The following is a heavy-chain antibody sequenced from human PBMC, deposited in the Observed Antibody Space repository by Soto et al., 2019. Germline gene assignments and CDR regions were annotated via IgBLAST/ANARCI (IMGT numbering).Heavy chain of an antibody. CDR3: AREGSYSAYNFAHGIQLWSFDF. D-gene: IGHD5-12*01. CDR2: IFSSGST. Sequence: SETLSLTCTFSCGSINTFYWSWVRQPAGKGLEWIGRIFSSGSTSFNPSLESRVAMSVDTSKNHFSLNLSSVTAADMAVYYCAREGSYSAYNFAHGIQLWSFDFWGQGALVTVS. V-gene: IGHV4-4*07. CDR1: CGSINTFY. J-gene: IGHJ4*02.